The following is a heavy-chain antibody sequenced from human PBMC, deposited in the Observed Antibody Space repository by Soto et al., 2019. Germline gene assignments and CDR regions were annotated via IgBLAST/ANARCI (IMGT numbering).Heavy chain of an antibody. D-gene: IGHD2-2*01. J-gene: IGHJ6*02. CDR1: GGTFSSYA. V-gene: IGHV1-69*01. CDR2: IIPIFGTA. CDR3: ARAGRVVGSLGYYYGMAV. Sequence: QVQLVQSGAEVKKPGSSVKVSCKASGGTFSSYAISWVRQAPGQGLEWMGGIIPIFGTANYAQKFQGRVTLTAEEHTSTAYMELSSLRSEDTAVYYCARAGRVVGSLGYYYGMAVWGQGTTVTASS.